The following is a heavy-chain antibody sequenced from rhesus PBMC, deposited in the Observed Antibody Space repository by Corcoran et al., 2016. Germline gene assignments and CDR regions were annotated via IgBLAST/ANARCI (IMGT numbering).Heavy chain of an antibody. D-gene: IGHD2-2*01. CDR2: INGNSGST. CDR1: GGSFSSYW. V-gene: IGHV4-80*01. J-gene: IGHJ1*01. CDR3: ARYCTSTTCFYIFEF. Sequence: QVQLQESGPGLVKPSETLSLTCAVSGGSFSSYWWSWIRQPPGKGLEWIGAINGNSGSTNYNPSLKCRVTISKDASKNQFSLKLSSVTAADTAVYYCARYCTSTTCFYIFEFWGQGALVTVSS.